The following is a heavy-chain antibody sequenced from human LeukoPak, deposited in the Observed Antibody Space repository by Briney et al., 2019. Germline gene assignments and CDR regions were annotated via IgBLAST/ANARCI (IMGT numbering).Heavy chain of an antibody. CDR2: ISGSGGTT. CDR3: AKDTSGSTSYSYHYGMDV. D-gene: IGHD1-26*01. J-gene: IGHJ6*02. Sequence: GGSLRLSCVTSGFTFSSYAMSWVRQAPGKGLEWVSVISGSGGTTYYADSVKGRFTISRDNSKSTLYLQMNSLRAEDTAVYYCAKDTSGSTSYSYHYGMDVWGQGTTVTASS. V-gene: IGHV3-23*01. CDR1: GFTFSSYA.